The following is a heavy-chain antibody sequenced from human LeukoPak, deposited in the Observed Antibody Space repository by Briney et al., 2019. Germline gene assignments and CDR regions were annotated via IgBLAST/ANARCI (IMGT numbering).Heavy chain of an antibody. D-gene: IGHD3-9*01. Sequence: SETLSLTCTVSGGSINNGSYYWGWIRQPPAKGLEWIASMYYGGSTYYNPSLKSRVTISVDTSKNQFSLKLSSVTAADTAVYYCASFHTGRYFDWLLDDNFDYWGQGTLVTVSS. J-gene: IGHJ4*02. CDR2: MYYGGST. CDR1: GGSINNGSYY. CDR3: ASFHTGRYFDWLLDDNFDY. V-gene: IGHV4-39*01.